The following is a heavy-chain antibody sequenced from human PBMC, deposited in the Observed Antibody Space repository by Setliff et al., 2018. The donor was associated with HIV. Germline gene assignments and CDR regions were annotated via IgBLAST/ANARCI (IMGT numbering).Heavy chain of an antibody. CDR2: INHSGST. J-gene: IGHJ4*02. CDR1: GGSFSGYY. V-gene: IGHV4-34*01. CDR3: AAASSWDPPLDY. Sequence: SETLSLTCAVYGGSFSGYYWSWIRQPPGKGLEWIGEINHSGSTNYNPSLKSRVTISVDTSMDQFSLKLNSVTAADTAVYYCAAASSWDPPLDYWGQGTLVTVSS. D-gene: IGHD6-13*01.